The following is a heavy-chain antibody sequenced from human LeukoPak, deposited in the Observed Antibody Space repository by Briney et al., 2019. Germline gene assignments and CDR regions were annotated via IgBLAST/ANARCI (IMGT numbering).Heavy chain of an antibody. J-gene: IGHJ4*02. Sequence: PGRSLRLSCAASGFTFSSYAMHWVRQAPGKGLEWVAVISYDGSNKYYADSVKGRFTISRDNSKNTLYLQMNSLRAEDTAVYYCAKSDSSGSPGSDWGQGTLVTVSS. CDR1: GFTFSSYA. CDR2: ISYDGSNK. D-gene: IGHD3-22*01. CDR3: AKSDSSGSPGSD. V-gene: IGHV3-30-3*02.